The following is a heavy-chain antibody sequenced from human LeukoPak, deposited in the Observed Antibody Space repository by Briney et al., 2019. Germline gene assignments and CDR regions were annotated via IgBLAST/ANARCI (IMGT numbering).Heavy chain of an antibody. CDR3: ARGGFGTMIVVVDDY. V-gene: IGHV7-4-1*02. CDR1: GYTFTSYA. J-gene: IGHJ4*02. D-gene: IGHD3-22*01. Sequence: ASVKVSCKASGYTFTSYAMNWVRQAPGQGLEWMGWINTNTGNPTYAQGFTGRFVFSLDTSVSTAYLQISSLKAEDTAVYYCARGGFGTMIVVVDDYWGQGTLVTVSS. CDR2: INTNTGNP.